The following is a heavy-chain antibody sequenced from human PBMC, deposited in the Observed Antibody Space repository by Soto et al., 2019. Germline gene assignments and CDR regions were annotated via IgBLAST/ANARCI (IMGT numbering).Heavy chain of an antibody. CDR1: GGSVSSGGFY. CDR2: VYHGGFT. V-gene: IGHV4-61*08. CDR3: ARQTSPSGFDV. J-gene: IGHJ6*02. Sequence: QVELKESGPGLVKPSETLSLTCTVSGGSVSSGGFYYHWIRQPPGKGLEWIGYVYHGGFTNYSPSLKSRLTISVDTSATRISLKLASVTSVDTAVYYCARQTSPSGFDVWGQGTTVTVSS. D-gene: IGHD3-10*01.